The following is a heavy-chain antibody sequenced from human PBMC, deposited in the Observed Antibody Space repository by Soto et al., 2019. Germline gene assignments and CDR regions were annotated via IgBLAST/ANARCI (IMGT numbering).Heavy chain of an antibody. Sequence: SETLSLTCTVSGGSITSGGYYWSWIRQHPGKGLEWIGYIYYSGFTYYNPSLKSRVTISVDTSKNQFSLKLSSVTAADTAVYYCARYTVTGTTVGWFDPWGQGTLVTVSS. D-gene: IGHD1-20*01. J-gene: IGHJ5*02. CDR2: IYYSGFT. CDR1: GGSITSGGYY. CDR3: ARYTVTGTTVGWFDP. V-gene: IGHV4-31*03.